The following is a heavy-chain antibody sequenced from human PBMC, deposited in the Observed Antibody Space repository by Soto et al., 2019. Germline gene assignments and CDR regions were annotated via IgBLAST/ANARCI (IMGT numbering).Heavy chain of an antibody. CDR1: SGSFSGYY. D-gene: IGHD3-22*01. CDR2: ISHSGST. Sequence: QVQLQQWGAGLLKPSETLSLRCVVNSGSFSGYYWTWIRQTPGKGLEWIGAISHSGSTNYNPSLMSRVTMSADTSKKQFSLRLSSVTAADTALYFCARGYESSRRYLPLREYWGQGTLVTVSS. CDR3: ARGYESSRRYLPLREY. J-gene: IGHJ4*02. V-gene: IGHV4-34*01.